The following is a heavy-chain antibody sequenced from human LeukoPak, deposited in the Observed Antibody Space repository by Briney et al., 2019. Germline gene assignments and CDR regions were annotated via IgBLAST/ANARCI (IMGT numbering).Heavy chain of an antibody. V-gene: IGHV3-23*01. CDR1: GFTLSRYA. CDR3: AKDYGGTSYYFDY. Sequence: PGRSLRLSCTASGFTLSRYAMSWVRQAPGKALVWVSLISSNAGSTYYADSVKGRFTISRANSKNTLYLQMHSLRAEDTAVYYCAKDYGGTSYYFDYWGQGTLVPVSS. J-gene: IGHJ4*02. CDR2: ISSNAGST. D-gene: IGHD4-23*01.